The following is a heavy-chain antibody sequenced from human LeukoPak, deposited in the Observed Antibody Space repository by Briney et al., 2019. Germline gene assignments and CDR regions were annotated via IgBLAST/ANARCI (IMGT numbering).Heavy chain of an antibody. CDR3: ARDFLHSSSWYNWFDP. CDR1: GGSISSYY. J-gene: IGHJ5*02. Sequence: SGTLSLTCTVSGGSISSYYWSWIRQPAGKGLEWIGRIYTSGSTNYNPSLKSRVTMSVDTSKNQFSLKLSSVTAADTAVYYCARDFLHSSSWYNWFDPWGQGTLVTVSS. V-gene: IGHV4-4*07. CDR2: IYTSGST. D-gene: IGHD6-13*01.